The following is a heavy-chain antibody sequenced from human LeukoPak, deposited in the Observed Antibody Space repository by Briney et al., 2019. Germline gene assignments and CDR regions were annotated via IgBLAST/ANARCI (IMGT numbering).Heavy chain of an antibody. V-gene: IGHV3-66*01. CDR2: IYSGGST. CDR1: GFTVGSNY. Sequence: AGGSLRLSCAASGFTVGSNYMSWVRQAPGKGLEWVSVIYSGGSTYYADSVKGRFTISRDNSKNTLYLQMNSLRAEDTAVYYCLTGYNHAVDWFDPWGQGTLVTVSS. J-gene: IGHJ5*02. D-gene: IGHD3-9*01. CDR3: LTGYNHAVDWFDP.